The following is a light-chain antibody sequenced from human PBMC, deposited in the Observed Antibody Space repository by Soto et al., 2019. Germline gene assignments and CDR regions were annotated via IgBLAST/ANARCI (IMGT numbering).Light chain of an antibody. CDR2: DIN. CDR3: VSYTTSASYV. V-gene: IGLV2-14*01. J-gene: IGLJ1*01. Sequence: QSALTQPASVSGSPGQSITISCTGTSSDVGNYIFVSWYRQHPGKAPKLMIYDINNRPSGVSNRFSGSKSGNTASLTISGRQADDEADYYCVSYTTSASYVFGTGTKLTVL. CDR1: SSDVGNYIF.